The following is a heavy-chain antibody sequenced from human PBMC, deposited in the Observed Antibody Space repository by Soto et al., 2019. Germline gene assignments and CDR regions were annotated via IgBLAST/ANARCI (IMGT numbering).Heavy chain of an antibody. CDR1: GFVFSDYY. CDR3: VRDYFYGSGTYSSYYFDS. V-gene: IGHV3-11*01. CDR2: IGTIETSV. J-gene: IGHJ4*02. D-gene: IGHD3-10*01. Sequence: LRLSCAASGFVFSDYYMSWIRQAPGKGLEWVAYIGTIETSVSYADSVKGRFTISRDNAKNSLFLQMNSLRAEDTAVYYCVRDYFYGSGTYSSYYFDSWGRGTLVTVSS.